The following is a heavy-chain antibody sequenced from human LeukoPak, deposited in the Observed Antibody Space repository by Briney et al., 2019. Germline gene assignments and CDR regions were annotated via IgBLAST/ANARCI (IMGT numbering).Heavy chain of an antibody. V-gene: IGHV3-23*01. CDR2: ISDSGYST. J-gene: IGHJ6*03. CDR1: GFTFSSYA. D-gene: IGHD3-3*01. CDR3: ARSGELNVLRFSGRGVEYYYYMDV. Sequence: GGSLRLSCAASGFTFSSYAMSWVRQAPGKGLEWVSAISDSGYSTYYADSVKGRFTISRDNSKNTLYLQMNSLRSEDTAVYYCARSGELNVLRFSGRGVEYYYYMDVWGKGTRVTVSS.